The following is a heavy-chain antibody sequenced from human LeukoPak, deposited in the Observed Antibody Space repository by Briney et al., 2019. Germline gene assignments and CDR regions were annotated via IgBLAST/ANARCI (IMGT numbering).Heavy chain of an antibody. V-gene: IGHV4-61*02. CDR3: ARESGWGYDFWSGYYYYYYMDV. CDR1: GGSISSGSYY. CDR2: IYTSGST. J-gene: IGHJ6*03. D-gene: IGHD3-3*01. Sequence: SETLSLTCSVSGGSISSGSYYWSWIRQPAGKGLEWIGRIYTSGSTNYNPSLKSRVTISVDTSKNQFSLKLSSVTAADTAVYYCARESGWGYDFWSGYYYYYYMDVWGKGTTVTVSS.